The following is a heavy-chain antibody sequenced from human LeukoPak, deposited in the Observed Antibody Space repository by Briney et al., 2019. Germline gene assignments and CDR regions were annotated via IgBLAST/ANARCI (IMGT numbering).Heavy chain of an antibody. Sequence: SETLSLTCTVSGGSISSYYWSWIRQPPGKGLEWIGYIYYSGSTNYNPSLKSRVTVSVDTSKNQFSLKLSSVTAADTAVYYCARGIKLAAAGTFFDYWGQGTLVTVSS. J-gene: IGHJ4*02. CDR3: ARGIKLAAAGTFFDY. CDR1: GGSISSYY. D-gene: IGHD6-13*01. CDR2: IYYSGST. V-gene: IGHV4-59*01.